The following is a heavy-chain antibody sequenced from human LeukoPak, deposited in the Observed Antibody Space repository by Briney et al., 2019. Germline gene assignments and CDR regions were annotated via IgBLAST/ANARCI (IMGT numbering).Heavy chain of an antibody. V-gene: IGHV3-74*01. CDR1: GFSFDYYA. Sequence: GGSLTLSCAASGFSFDYYAMHWLRQAPGKDLEWVSRINSDGSSTSYADSVKGRFTISRDNAKNTLYLQMNSLRAEDTAVYYCARDRSIASDYWGQGTLVTVSS. CDR2: INSDGSST. J-gene: IGHJ4*02. D-gene: IGHD6-6*01. CDR3: ARDRSIASDY.